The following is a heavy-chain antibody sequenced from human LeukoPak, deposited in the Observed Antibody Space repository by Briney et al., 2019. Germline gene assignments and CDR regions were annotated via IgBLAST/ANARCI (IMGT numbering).Heavy chain of an antibody. Sequence: GGSLRLSCAASGFTFSSYAMHWVRQAPGKGLEWVAAIGGTGDSTYYADSVKGRFFISRDYSTNTLFLQMNNLRVEDTAVYYCAKKMGIWFVGFDSWGQGILVTVSS. V-gene: IGHV3-23*01. CDR1: GFTFSSYA. J-gene: IGHJ4*02. CDR3: AKKMGIWFVGFDS. CDR2: IGGTGDST. D-gene: IGHD3-10*01.